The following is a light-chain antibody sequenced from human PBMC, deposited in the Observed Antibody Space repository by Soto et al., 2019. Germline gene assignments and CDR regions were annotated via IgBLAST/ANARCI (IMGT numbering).Light chain of an antibody. V-gene: IGKV3-11*01. CDR2: EAS. CDR1: QSVSSY. Sequence: EIVLTQSPATLSLSPGERATLSCRASQSVSSYLAWYQQKPGQAPRLLIYEASNRATGIPARFSGSGSGTDFTLTISSLEPEDFAVYYCQQGFTFGPGTKVDIK. CDR3: QQGFT. J-gene: IGKJ3*01.